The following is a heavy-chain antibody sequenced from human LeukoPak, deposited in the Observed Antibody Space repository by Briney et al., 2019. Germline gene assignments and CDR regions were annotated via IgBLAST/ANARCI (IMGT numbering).Heavy chain of an antibody. D-gene: IGHD3-16*02. V-gene: IGHV3-21*03. CDR2: ISSSSSYI. Sequence: GGSLRLSCAASGFTFSSYSMNWVRQAPGKGLEWVSSISSSSSYIYYADSVKGRFTISRDNAKNSLYLQMNSLKTEDTAVYYCTTGTPLGELSFSLGYYYYYMDVWGKGTTVTVSS. CDR3: TTGTPLGELSFSLGYYYYYMDV. CDR1: GFTFSSYS. J-gene: IGHJ6*03.